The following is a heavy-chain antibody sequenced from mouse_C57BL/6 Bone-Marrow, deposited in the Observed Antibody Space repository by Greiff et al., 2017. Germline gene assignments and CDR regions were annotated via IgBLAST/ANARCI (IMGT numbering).Heavy chain of an antibody. CDR3: ARSDDYEYYFDY. CDR1: GYTFTSSW. V-gene: IGHV1-50*01. CDR2: IDPSDSYT. Sequence: VQLQQPGAELVKPGASVKLSCKASGYTFTSSWMQWVKQRPGQGLEWIGEIDPSDSYTNYNQKFKGKATLTVDTSSSTAYMQLSSLTSEDSAVYYCARSDDYEYYFDYWGQGNTLTVSS. J-gene: IGHJ2*01. D-gene: IGHD2-4*01.